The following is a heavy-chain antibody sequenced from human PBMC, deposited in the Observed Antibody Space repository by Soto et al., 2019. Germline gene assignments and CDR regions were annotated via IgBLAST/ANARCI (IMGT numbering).Heavy chain of an antibody. CDR2: IVVGSGNT. CDR3: PAALDSSGYPPRDS. Sequence: QMQLVQSGPEVKKPGTSVKVSCKASGFTFTNSAVQWVRQSRGQRLEWIGWIVVGSGNTNYAQKFQERGTITRDMSTSTAGMVLASLSSEETAVYSCPAALDSSGYPPRDSWGQGTLVTVSA. J-gene: IGHJ4*02. D-gene: IGHD3-22*01. V-gene: IGHV1-58*01. CDR1: GFTFTNSA.